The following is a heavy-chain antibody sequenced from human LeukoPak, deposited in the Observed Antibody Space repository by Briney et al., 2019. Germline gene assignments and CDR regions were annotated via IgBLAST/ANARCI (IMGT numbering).Heavy chain of an antibody. CDR3: ATIYGDFSDFDS. Sequence: SETLSLTCAVYGGSFSGSYWNWIRQPPGKGLQWIGEVTHDGRINYNPSLRGRVTISVDTSMNQFSLRLTSVTAAGTAVYYCATIYGDFSDFDSWDQGTLVTVSS. V-gene: IGHV4-34*01. CDR2: VTHDGRI. CDR1: GGSFSGSY. J-gene: IGHJ4*02. D-gene: IGHD4-17*01.